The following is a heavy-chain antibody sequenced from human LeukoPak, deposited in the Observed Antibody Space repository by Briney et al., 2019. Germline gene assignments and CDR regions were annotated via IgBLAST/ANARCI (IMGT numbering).Heavy chain of an antibody. CDR2: INHSGST. Sequence: SETLSLTCAVYGGSFSGYYWSWIRQPPGKGLEWIGEINHSGSTNYNPSLKSRVTISVDTSKNQFSLKLSSVTAADTAAYYCARGQPRYCSGGSCYIWAPYYGMDVWGQGTTVTVSS. CDR1: GGSFSGYY. D-gene: IGHD2-15*01. CDR3: ARGQPRYCSGGSCYIWAPYYGMDV. J-gene: IGHJ6*02. V-gene: IGHV4-34*01.